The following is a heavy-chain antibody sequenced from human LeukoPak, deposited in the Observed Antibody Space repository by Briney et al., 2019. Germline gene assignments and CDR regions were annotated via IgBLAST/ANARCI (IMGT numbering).Heavy chain of an antibody. CDR3: ARHPWIQLWSGPFDY. J-gene: IGHJ4*02. D-gene: IGHD5-18*01. CDR1: GGSISSYY. Sequence: SETLSLTCTVSGGSISSYYWSWIRQPPGKGLEWIGYIYYSGSTNYNPSLKSRVTISVGTSKNQFSLKLSSVTAADTAVYYCARHPWIQLWSGPFDYWGQGTLVTVSS. V-gene: IGHV4-59*08. CDR2: IYYSGST.